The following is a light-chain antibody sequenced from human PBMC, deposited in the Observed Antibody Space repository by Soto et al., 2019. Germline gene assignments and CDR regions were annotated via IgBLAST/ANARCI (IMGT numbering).Light chain of an antibody. V-gene: IGLV2-8*01. J-gene: IGLJ1*01. CDR2: EVS. CDR1: SSDVGAYNY. Sequence: QSALTQPPSASGSPGQSVTISCTRTSSDVGAYNYVSWYQQHPGKAPQLMIYEVSKRPAGVPDRFSGSKSGNTASLTVSGLQAEDEADYYCSSYASNNNYVFGTGTKLTVL. CDR3: SSYASNNNYV.